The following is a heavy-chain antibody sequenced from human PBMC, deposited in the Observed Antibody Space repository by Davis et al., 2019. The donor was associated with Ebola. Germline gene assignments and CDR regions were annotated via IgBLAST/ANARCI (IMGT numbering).Heavy chain of an antibody. CDR2: ISAYNGNT. CDR3: ARWLGYYDSSGTTGYYGMDV. J-gene: IGHJ6*02. D-gene: IGHD3-22*01. CDR1: GYTFTSYG. Sequence: ASVKVSCKASGYTFTSYGISWVRQAPGQGLEWMGWISAYNGNTNYAQKLQGRVTMTTDTSTSTAYMELSSLRSEDTAVYYCARWLGYYDSSGTTGYYGMDVWGQGTTVTVSS. V-gene: IGHV1-18*01.